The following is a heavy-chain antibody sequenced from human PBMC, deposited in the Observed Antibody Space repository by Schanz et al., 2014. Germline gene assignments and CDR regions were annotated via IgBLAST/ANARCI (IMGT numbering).Heavy chain of an antibody. V-gene: IGHV4-59*01. J-gene: IGHJ6*02. CDR1: GDSISGSY. CDR3: ARARFTGYYMDV. D-gene: IGHD3-9*01. Sequence: QVQLQESGPGLVKPLETLSLTCTVSGDSISGSYWSWIRQPPGKGLEWIGYIYYSGSTDYNPSLKSRVTMSVDTSKNQFSLKLSSVTAADTAVYYCARARFTGYYMDVWGQGTAVTVSS. CDR2: IYYSGST.